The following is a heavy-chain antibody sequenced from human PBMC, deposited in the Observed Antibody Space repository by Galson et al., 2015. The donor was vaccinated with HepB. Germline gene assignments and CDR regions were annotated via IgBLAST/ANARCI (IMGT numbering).Heavy chain of an antibody. V-gene: IGHV3-30*04. Sequence: SLRLSCAASGFTFRTHAMNWIRQAPGKRLEWVAVISDNGRRTDYADSVKGRFTISRDNARNILYLQVNSLRSDDTAVYYCAKSWDTAMDDALDVWGQGTMVTVSS. CDR2: ISDNGRRT. CDR1: GFTFRTHA. J-gene: IGHJ3*01. D-gene: IGHD5-18*01. CDR3: AKSWDTAMDDALDV.